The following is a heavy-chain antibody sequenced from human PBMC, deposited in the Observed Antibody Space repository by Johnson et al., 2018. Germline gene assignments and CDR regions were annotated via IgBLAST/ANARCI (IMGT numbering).Heavy chain of an antibody. J-gene: IGHJ3*02. CDR2: IYPGDSDT. Sequence: WVRQMPGKGLEWMGIIYPGDSDTRYSPSFQGQVTISADKSLSTAYLQWSMLKASDSAMYYCARSGTAMAPDAFDIWGQGTMVTVSS. V-gene: IGHV5-51*01. D-gene: IGHD5-18*01. CDR3: ARSGTAMAPDAFDI.